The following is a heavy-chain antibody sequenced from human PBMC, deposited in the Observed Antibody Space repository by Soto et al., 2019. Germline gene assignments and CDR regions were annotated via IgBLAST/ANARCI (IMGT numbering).Heavy chain of an antibody. CDR2: MSHSGGT. J-gene: IGHJ3*02. CDR1: GGFVSSGSYY. Sequence: QVQLQQWGAGLLKPSETLSLTCAVYGGFVSSGSYYWSWIRQPPGKGLEWIGEMSHSGGTHFNPSLKRRVTISVDTSKNKFSLTMSSVTAADTALYYCSRVERGTATTVVDAFDIWGPGTMVTVSS. CDR3: SRVERGTATTVVDAFDI. V-gene: IGHV4-34*01. D-gene: IGHD2-21*02.